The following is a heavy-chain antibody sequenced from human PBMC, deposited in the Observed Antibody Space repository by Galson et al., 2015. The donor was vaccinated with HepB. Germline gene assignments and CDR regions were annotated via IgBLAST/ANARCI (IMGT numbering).Heavy chain of an antibody. D-gene: IGHD2-2*01. V-gene: IGHV3-11*06. CDR1: GFTFSDYY. CDR2: ISSSSSYT. Sequence: SLRLSCAASGFTFSDYYMSWIRQAPGKGLEWVSYISSSSSYTNYADSVKGRFTIFRDNAKNSLYLQMNSLRAEDTAVYYCAREPYCSSTSCYNWFDPWGQGTLVTVSS. J-gene: IGHJ5*02. CDR3: AREPYCSSTSCYNWFDP.